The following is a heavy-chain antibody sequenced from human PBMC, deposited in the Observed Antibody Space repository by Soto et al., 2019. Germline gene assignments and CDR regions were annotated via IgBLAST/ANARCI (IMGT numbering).Heavy chain of an antibody. D-gene: IGHD6-13*01. J-gene: IGHJ5*02. CDR2: IYYSGST. Sequence: QVQLQESGPGLVKPSQTLSLTCTVSGGSISSGGYYWSWIRQHPGKGLEWIGYIYYSGSTYYNPSLKSRVTILVDTSKNQGSLKLSSVTAADTAVYYCAREGSIAADLDPWGQGTLVTVSS. V-gene: IGHV4-31*03. CDR1: GGSISSGGYY. CDR3: AREGSIAADLDP.